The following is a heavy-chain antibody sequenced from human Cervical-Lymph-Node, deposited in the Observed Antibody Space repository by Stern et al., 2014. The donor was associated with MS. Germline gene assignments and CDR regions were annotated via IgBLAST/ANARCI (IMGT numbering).Heavy chain of an antibody. CDR2: IIPKTGGT. CDR1: GYTFTGYY. CDR3: ASGPQVDY. Sequence: VQLVQSGAEVKKSGASVKVSCKASGYTFTGYYMHWVRQAPGQGLEWMGWIIPKTGGTNYAQKFQDRVTMTTDTSISTVHMELSRLRSDDTAVYYCASGPQVDYWGQGTLVTVSS. V-gene: IGHV1-2*02. J-gene: IGHJ4*02.